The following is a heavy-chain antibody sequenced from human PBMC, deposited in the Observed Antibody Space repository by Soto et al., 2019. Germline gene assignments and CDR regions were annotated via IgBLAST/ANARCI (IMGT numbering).Heavy chain of an antibody. V-gene: IGHV1-18*01. J-gene: IGHJ5*02. CDR2: ISANNGNT. CDR3: TDSFPWFDT. D-gene: IGHD1-26*01. Sequence: QVRLVHSETEVKKPGASVNVSCKASGYTFTSYTISWVRQAPGQGLEWMGWISANNGNTEFAQKFQDRLTMIADTTTPTASSDLSTLRRAATVGYFVTDSFPWFDTWGQGTVV. CDR1: GYTFTSYT.